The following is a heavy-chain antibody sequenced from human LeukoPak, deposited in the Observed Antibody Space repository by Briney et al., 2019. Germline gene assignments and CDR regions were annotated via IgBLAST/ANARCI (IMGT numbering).Heavy chain of an antibody. D-gene: IGHD6-13*01. CDR1: GGSISSYY. CDR3: ARGQQLDYYYMDV. V-gene: IGHV4-59*01. J-gene: IGHJ6*03. CDR2: IYYSGST. Sequence: SETLSLTCTVSGGSISSYYWSWIRQPPGKGLEWIGYIYYSGSTNHNPSLKSRVTISVDTSKNQFSLKLNSVTAADTAVYYCARGQQLDYYYMDVWGKGTTVTVSS.